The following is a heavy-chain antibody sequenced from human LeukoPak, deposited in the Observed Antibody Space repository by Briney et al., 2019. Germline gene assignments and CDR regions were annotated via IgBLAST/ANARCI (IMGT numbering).Heavy chain of an antibody. J-gene: IGHJ4*02. V-gene: IGHV4-38-2*02. CDR3: ARDRDHSGTYF. CDR2: IYHSGST. Sequence: SETLSLTCTVSGYSISSGYYWGWIRQPPGKGLEWIGSIYHSGSTYYNPSLKSRVTISVDTSKNQFSLKLSSVTAADTAVYYCARDRDHSGTYFWGQGTLVTVSS. D-gene: IGHD1-26*01. CDR1: GYSISSGYY.